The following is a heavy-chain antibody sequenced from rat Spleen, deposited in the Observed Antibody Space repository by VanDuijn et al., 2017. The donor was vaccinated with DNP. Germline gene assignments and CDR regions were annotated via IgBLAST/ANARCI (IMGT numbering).Heavy chain of an antibody. Sequence: VQLKESGPGLVKPSQSLSLTCSVTGYSITRNYWGWIRKLPGNKMEWMGYINSAGSTHYNPSLKSRISITRDTSKNQFFLHVISVTPEDTATYYCATGAYYFDSWGQGVMVTVSS. CDR2: INSAGST. V-gene: IGHV3-3*01. CDR3: ATGAYYFDS. J-gene: IGHJ2*01. CDR1: GYSITRNY.